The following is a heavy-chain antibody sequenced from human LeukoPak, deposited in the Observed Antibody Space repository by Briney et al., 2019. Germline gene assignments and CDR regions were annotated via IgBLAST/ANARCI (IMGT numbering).Heavy chain of an antibody. D-gene: IGHD3-9*01. J-gene: IGHJ5*02. CDR3: ARLSNYDILTGYQA. Sequence: GRSLRLSCAASGFTFSSYAMHWVRQAPGKGLEWVAVISYDGSNKYYADSVKGRFTISRDNSKNTLYLQMNSLRAEDTAVYYCARLSNYDILTGYQAWGQGTLVTVSS. CDR1: GFTFSSYA. CDR2: ISYDGSNK. V-gene: IGHV3-30-3*01.